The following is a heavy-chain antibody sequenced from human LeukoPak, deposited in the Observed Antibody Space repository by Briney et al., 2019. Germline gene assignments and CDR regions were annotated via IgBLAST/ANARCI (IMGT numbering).Heavy chain of an antibody. V-gene: IGHV4-39*01. CDR2: IYYSGST. CDR3: ASYVDTAAAADY. Sequence: SETLSLTCTVSGGSISSSSYYWGWIRQPPGKGLEWIGSIYYSGSTYYNPSLKSRVTISVDTSKNQFSLKLSSVTAADTAVYYCASYVDTAAAADYWGQGTLVTVSS. D-gene: IGHD5-18*01. CDR1: GGSISSSSYY. J-gene: IGHJ4*02.